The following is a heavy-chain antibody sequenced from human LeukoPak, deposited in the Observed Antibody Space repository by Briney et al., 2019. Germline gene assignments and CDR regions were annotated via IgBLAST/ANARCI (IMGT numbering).Heavy chain of an antibody. V-gene: IGHV1-8*03. CDR2: MNPNNAYT. CDR3: ARVVVVTAAREAYYYYYYMDV. J-gene: IGHJ6*03. CDR1: GYTFTNYD. D-gene: IGHD2-21*02. Sequence: ASVKVSCKASGYTFTNYDINWVRLATGQRLEWMAWMNPNNAYTGYAQKFQGRVTITRDTSTSTAYMELTSLTSDDTAVYYCARVVVVTAAREAYYYYYYMDVWGKGTTVTISS.